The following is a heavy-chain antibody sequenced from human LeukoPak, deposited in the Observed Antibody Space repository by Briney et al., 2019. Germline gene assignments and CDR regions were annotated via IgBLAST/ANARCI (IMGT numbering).Heavy chain of an antibody. CDR2: ISSSSAT. CDR3: VRFGSRWFLDY. Sequence: GGSLRLFCAASGFTFSSYEMNWVRQAPGKGLEWVSYISSSSATYYADSVKGRFTISRDNAKNSLYLQMNSLRAEDTAVYYCVRFGSRWFLDYWGQGTLVTVSS. D-gene: IGHD6-13*01. J-gene: IGHJ4*02. CDR1: GFTFSSYE. V-gene: IGHV3-48*03.